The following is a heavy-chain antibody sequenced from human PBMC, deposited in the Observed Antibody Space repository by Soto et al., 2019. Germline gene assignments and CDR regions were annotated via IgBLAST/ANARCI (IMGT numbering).Heavy chain of an antibody. Sequence: PGGSLRLSCAASGFTFSSYSMSWVRQAPGKGLEWVSAISGSGGSTYYADSVKGRFTISRDNSKNTLYLQMNSLRAEDTAVYYCAKLGSDFWGGYYIAYYYYGMDVWGQGTTVTVSS. D-gene: IGHD3-3*01. CDR3: AKLGSDFWGGYYIAYYYYGMDV. J-gene: IGHJ6*02. V-gene: IGHV3-23*01. CDR1: GFTFSSYS. CDR2: ISGSGGST.